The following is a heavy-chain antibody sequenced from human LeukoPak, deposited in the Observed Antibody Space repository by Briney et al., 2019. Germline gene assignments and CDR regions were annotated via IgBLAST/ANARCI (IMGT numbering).Heavy chain of an antibody. V-gene: IGHV4-34*01. Sequence: SETLSLTCAFYGGSFSDYYWIWIRQPPGKGLEWIGEINHVGGTNYNPSLKSRGTISVDTPKNQFSLRLSSVTAADTALYFCARGHADIGLNYFDYWGPGTLVTVSS. J-gene: IGHJ4*02. CDR1: GGSFSDYY. CDR3: ARGHADIGLNYFDY. CDR2: INHVGGT. D-gene: IGHD2-15*01.